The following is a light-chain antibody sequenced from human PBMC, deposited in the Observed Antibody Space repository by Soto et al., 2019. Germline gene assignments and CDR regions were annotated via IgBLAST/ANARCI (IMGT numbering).Light chain of an antibody. CDR3: QQYDSYSLWM. CDR2: KAS. J-gene: IGKJ1*01. Sequence: DIQITQSPSTLSASVGDRVTITCRASQSITTWLAWYQQKPGKAPKLLIYKASSLESGVPSRFSGSGSGTEFTLTISSLPPDDFATYYCQQYDSYSLWMFGQGTKVEIQ. CDR1: QSITTW. V-gene: IGKV1-5*03.